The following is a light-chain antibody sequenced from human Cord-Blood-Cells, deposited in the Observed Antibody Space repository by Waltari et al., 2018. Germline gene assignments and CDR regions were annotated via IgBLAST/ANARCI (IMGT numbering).Light chain of an antibody. Sequence: QSVLTQPPSASGTPGQRVTISCSGSSTKIGSNTVSWYQQVPGTDPKLRIYSNNQRPSWVPDRFSGSKSGTAASLAISWLQSEDEADYYCAAWDDSLNGYVFGTGTKVTVL. J-gene: IGLJ1*01. CDR2: SNN. V-gene: IGLV1-44*01. CDR1: STKIGSNT. CDR3: AAWDDSLNGYV.